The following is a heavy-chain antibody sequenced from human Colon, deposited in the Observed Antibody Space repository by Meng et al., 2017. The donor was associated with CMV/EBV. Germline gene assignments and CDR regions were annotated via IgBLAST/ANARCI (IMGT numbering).Heavy chain of an antibody. D-gene: IGHD3-16*01. Sequence: ASGYTFSTYYINWGRQAPGQGLEWMGVINPKTADTTYAQKFQNRVTMTRDTSTSTVYIELSNLRSEDTAVYYCARDLDASQLGGFDYWGQGALVTVSS. V-gene: IGHV1-46*01. CDR3: ARDLDASQLGGFDY. CDR2: INPKTADT. CDR1: GYTFSTYY. J-gene: IGHJ4*02.